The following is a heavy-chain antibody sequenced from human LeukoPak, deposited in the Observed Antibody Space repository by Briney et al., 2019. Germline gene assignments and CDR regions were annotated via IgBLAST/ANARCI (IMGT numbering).Heavy chain of an antibody. Sequence: GGSLILSCAASGFTFSSYAMHWVRQAPGKGLEWMAVISYDGYYKYYADSMKGRFTFSRDNSKNTLYLQMNSLRAEDTAVYYCARESEGLDSWGQGTLVTVSS. CDR3: ARESEGLDS. V-gene: IGHV3-30-3*01. CDR2: ISYDGYYK. J-gene: IGHJ4*02. CDR1: GFTFSSYA.